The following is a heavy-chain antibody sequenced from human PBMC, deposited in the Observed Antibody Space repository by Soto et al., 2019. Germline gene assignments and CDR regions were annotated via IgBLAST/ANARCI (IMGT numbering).Heavy chain of an antibody. D-gene: IGHD3-16*01. CDR3: AGNMITCGGVFDY. CDR1: GFTFSSYS. J-gene: IGHJ4*02. V-gene: IGHV3-21*01. Sequence: EVQLVESGGGLVKPGWSLRLSCAASGFTFSSYSMNWVRQAPGKGLEWVSSISSSSSYIYYADSVKGRFTISRDNAKNSLDLQMNSLRAEDTAVYYCAGNMITCGGVFDYWGQGTLVTVSS. CDR2: ISSSSSYI.